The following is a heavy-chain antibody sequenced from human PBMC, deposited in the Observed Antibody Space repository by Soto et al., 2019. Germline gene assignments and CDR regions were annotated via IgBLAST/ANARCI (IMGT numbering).Heavy chain of an antibody. Sequence: PSETLSLTCAVYGGSFSGYYWSWIRQPPGKGLEWIGEINHSGSTNYNPSLKSRVTISVDTSKNQFSLKLSSVTAADTAVYYCARGRAAWLYYYGMDVWGQGTTVTVS. CDR1: GGSFSGYY. J-gene: IGHJ6*02. CDR3: ARGRAAWLYYYGMDV. D-gene: IGHD6-19*01. CDR2: INHSGST. V-gene: IGHV4-34*01.